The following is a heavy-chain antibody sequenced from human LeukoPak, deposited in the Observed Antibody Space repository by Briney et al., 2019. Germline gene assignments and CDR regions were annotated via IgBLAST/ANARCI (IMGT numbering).Heavy chain of an antibody. J-gene: IGHJ3*02. V-gene: IGHV3-9*01. CDR3: AKDISHGNFDI. CDR2: ISWNSGSM. Sequence: GGSLRLSCAASGFSFDDYAMHWVRQAPGKGLEWVSGISWNSGSMGYADSVKGRFTISRDNAKNSLNLQMNSLRAEDTALYYCAKDISHGNFDIWGQGTMVTVSS. D-gene: IGHD1-14*01. CDR1: GFSFDDYA.